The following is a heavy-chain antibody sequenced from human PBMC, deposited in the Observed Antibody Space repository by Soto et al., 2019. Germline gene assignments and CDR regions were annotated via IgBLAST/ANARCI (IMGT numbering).Heavy chain of an antibody. CDR2: ISAYNGNT. Sequence: ASVKVSCKTSGYTFTSYAINWVRHAPGQRLEWMGWISAYNGNTNYAQKLQGRVTMTTDTSTSTAYMELRSLRSDDTAVYYCARDVECSGGSCYRAFDIWGQGTMVTVSS. V-gene: IGHV1-18*01. J-gene: IGHJ3*02. D-gene: IGHD2-15*01. CDR1: GYTFTSYA. CDR3: ARDVECSGGSCYRAFDI.